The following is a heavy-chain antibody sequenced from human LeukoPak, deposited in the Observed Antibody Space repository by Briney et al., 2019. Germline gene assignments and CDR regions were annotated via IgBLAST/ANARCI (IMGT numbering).Heavy chain of an antibody. V-gene: IGHV3-23*01. D-gene: IGHD6-13*01. J-gene: IGHJ4*02. CDR2: INAGGSYT. CDR3: AKDAYSSSWYYFDY. CDR1: GFTFGSDA. Sequence: EGSLRLSCAASGFTFGSDAMSWVRQAPGKGLEWVSSINAGGSYTYYADSVKGRFTISRDNSKNTLYLQMNSLRAEDTAVYYCAKDAYSSSWYYFDYWGQGTLVTVSS.